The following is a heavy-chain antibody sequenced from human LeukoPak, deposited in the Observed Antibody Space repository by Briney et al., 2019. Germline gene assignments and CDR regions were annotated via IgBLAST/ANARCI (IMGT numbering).Heavy chain of an antibody. J-gene: IGHJ3*02. V-gene: IGHV1-69*05. CDR1: GGTFRSYA. D-gene: IGHD2-15*01. Sequence: GASVKVSCKASGGTFRSYAISWVRQGPGQELEWMGGIIPIFGTASYAQKFQGRVTITTDESTSTAYMELSSLRSEDTAVYYCARERGESLRIGNAFDIWGQGTMVTVSS. CDR3: ARERGESLRIGNAFDI. CDR2: IIPIFGTA.